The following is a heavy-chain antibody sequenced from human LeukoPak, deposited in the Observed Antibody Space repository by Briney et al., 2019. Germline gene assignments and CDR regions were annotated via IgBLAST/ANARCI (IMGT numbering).Heavy chain of an antibody. J-gene: IGHJ4*02. CDR2: ISGSGGST. CDR1: GFTFSSYG. CDR3: AKLGSAMVRGVIIG. Sequence: GGSLRLSCAASGFTFSSYGMSWVRQAPGKGLEWVSAISGSGGSTYYADSVKGRFTISRDNSKNTLYLQMNSLRAEDTAVYYCAKLGSAMVRGVIIGWGQGTPVTVSS. V-gene: IGHV3-23*01. D-gene: IGHD3-10*01.